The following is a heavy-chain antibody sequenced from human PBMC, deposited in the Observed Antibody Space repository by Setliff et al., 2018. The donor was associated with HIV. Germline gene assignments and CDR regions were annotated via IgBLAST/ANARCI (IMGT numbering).Heavy chain of an antibody. CDR2: VNRDGGA. Sequence: SETLSLTCAVYGGSLTGYFWTWIRQSPGKGLEWVGQVNRDGGADYNPSLRSRVTISVDTSKSQFSLKLTSMTAADTAVYYCARLGGYDSSGYTWFDYWGQGTLVTVSS. D-gene: IGHD3-22*01. CDR1: GGSLTGYF. CDR3: ARLGGYDSSGYTWFDY. V-gene: IGHV4-34*01. J-gene: IGHJ4*02.